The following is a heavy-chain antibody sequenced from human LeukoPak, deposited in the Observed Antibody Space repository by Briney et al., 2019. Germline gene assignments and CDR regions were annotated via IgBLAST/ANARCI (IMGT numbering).Heavy chain of an antibody. CDR1: GVTFSSYA. CDR3: ASVGAIVGTSEWYFDF. J-gene: IGHJ2*01. Sequence: SVKVSCKASGVTFSSYAINWVRQAPGQGLEWRGRIIPIVGLANYTQKFQGRVTITADKSTSTLSTELSSLSSEDAALSFGASVGAIVGTSEWYFDFWGRGTLVSVS. D-gene: IGHD1-26*01. CDR2: IIPIVGLA. V-gene: IGHV1-69*04.